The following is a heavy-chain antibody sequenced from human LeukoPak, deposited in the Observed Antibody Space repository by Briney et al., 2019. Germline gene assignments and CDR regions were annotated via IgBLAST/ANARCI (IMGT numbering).Heavy chain of an antibody. CDR3: ARPIVYDSSGYYPGAFDI. CDR1: GYILSIYW. J-gene: IGHJ3*02. D-gene: IGHD3-22*01. V-gene: IGHV5-51*01. Sequence: GASLKIYCQGSGYILSIYWIGWVRQLPGKGLEWMGIIYPGDSDTRYSPSFQGQVTISADKSISTAYLQWSSLKASDTAMYYCARPIVYDSSGYYPGAFDIWGQGTMVTVSS. CDR2: IYPGDSDT.